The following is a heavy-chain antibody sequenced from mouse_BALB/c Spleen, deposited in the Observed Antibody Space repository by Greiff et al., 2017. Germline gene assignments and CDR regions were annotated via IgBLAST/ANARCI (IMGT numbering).Heavy chain of an antibody. V-gene: IGHV5-17*02. J-gene: IGHJ3*01. CDR2: ISSGSSTI. CDR1: GFTFSSFG. CDR3: AKLGEFAY. D-gene: IGHD4-1*01. Sequence: DVKLVESGGGLVQPGGSRKLSCAASGFTFSSFGMHWVRQAPEKGLEWVAYISSGSSTIYYADTVKGRFTITRDNPKNTLFLQMTSLRSEDTAMYYCAKLGEFAYWGQGTLVTVSA.